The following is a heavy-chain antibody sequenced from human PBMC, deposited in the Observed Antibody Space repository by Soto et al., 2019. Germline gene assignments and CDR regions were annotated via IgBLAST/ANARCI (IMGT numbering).Heavy chain of an antibody. J-gene: IGHJ6*02. CDR1: GFTFSSYA. V-gene: IGHV3-23*01. CDR3: AKGKTSLNYYYYGMDV. Sequence: PGGSLRLSCAASGFTFSSYAMTWVRQAPGKGLQWVSSVTGSGGSTYYADSVKGRFTVSRDNSKTTLYLRMTSLRAEDTAVYYCAKGKTSLNYYYYGMDVWGQGTTVTV. CDR2: VTGSGGST.